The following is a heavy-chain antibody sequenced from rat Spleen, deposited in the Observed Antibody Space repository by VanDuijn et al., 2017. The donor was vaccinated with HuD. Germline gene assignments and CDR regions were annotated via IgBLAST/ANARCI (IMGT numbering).Heavy chain of an antibody. CDR3: TRQGYSSLFYFDY. CDR1: GFTFSDYR. V-gene: IGHV5-34*01. Sequence: EVQLVESGGGLVQPGRSLKLSCAASGFTFSDYRMNWIRQAPGKGLEWVTSISVGSSYIHYAETVKGRFTISRDNAKDTLYLQMTSLRSEDTALYYCTRQGYSSLFYFDYWGQGVLVTVSS. J-gene: IGHJ2*01. CDR2: ISVGSSYI. D-gene: IGHD1-8*01.